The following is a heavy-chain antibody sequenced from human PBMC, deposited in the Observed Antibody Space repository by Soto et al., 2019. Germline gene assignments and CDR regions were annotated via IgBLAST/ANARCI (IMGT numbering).Heavy chain of an antibody. CDR2: IYYSGST. V-gene: IGHV4-39*01. CDR3: ASFESSSHYGMDV. Sequence: PSETLSLTCTVSGGSISSSSYYWGWIRQPPGKGLEWIGSIYYSGSTYYNPSLKSRVTISVDTPKNQFSLKLSSVTAADTAVYYCASFESSSHYGMDVWGQGTTVTVSS. D-gene: IGHD6-6*01. J-gene: IGHJ6*02. CDR1: GGSISSSSYY.